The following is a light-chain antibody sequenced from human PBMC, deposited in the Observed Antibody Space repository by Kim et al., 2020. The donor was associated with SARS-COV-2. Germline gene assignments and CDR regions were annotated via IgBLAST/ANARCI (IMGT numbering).Light chain of an antibody. CDR2: VDTSGIVG. V-gene: IGLV9-49*01. J-gene: IGLJ1*01. CDR1: SACSNYK. Sequence: CTLSSACSNYKEDWYQQGPGKGPRFVMRVDTSGIVGSKGDGIPDRFSVLGSGLSRYLTIKNIQEEDESDYHCGVDHGSGSYCVYVFWIGTKVAVL. CDR3: GVDHGSGSYCVYV.